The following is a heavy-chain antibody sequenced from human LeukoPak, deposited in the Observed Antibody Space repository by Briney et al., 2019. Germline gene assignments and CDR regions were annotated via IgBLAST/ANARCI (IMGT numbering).Heavy chain of an antibody. Sequence: GESLKISCKGSGYSFTSYWIGWVRQLPGKGLEWMGIIYPGDSDTRYSPSFQGQVTISADKSISTAYLQWSSLKASDTAMYYCASQGLYDSSGSTFDYWGQGTLVTVPS. D-gene: IGHD3-22*01. J-gene: IGHJ4*02. CDR2: IYPGDSDT. V-gene: IGHV5-51*01. CDR1: GYSFTSYW. CDR3: ASQGLYDSSGSTFDY.